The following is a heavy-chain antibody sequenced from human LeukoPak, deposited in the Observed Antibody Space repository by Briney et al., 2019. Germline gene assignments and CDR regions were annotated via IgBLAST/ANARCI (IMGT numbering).Heavy chain of an antibody. CDR1: GASISTGAYY. Sequence: SQTLSLTCTVSGASISTGAYYWSWIRQPPGQGLEWIGYTWHSGSTNYNPSLKSRVTISVDTSKNQFSLKLSSVTAADTAVYYCARHGSYHLNFDYWGQGTLVTVSS. D-gene: IGHD1-26*01. CDR3: ARHGSYHLNFDY. J-gene: IGHJ4*02. V-gene: IGHV4-30-2*01. CDR2: TWHSGST.